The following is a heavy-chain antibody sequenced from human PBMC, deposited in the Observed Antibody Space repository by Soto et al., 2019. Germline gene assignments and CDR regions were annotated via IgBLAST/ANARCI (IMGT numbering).Heavy chain of an antibody. D-gene: IGHD2-2*01. V-gene: IGHV4-34*01. CDR2: INHSGSA. CDR1: GGSFSGYI. J-gene: IGHJ6*02. CDR3: AGLAGYCSGTSCYGYYGMDV. Sequence: SETLSLTCDVYGGSFSGYIWTWIRQTPGKGLQWIGQINHSGSANYNPSLKSRVTISVHTSNSQFSLELSSVTAADTAVFYCAGLAGYCSGTSCYGYYGMDVWGQGTTVT.